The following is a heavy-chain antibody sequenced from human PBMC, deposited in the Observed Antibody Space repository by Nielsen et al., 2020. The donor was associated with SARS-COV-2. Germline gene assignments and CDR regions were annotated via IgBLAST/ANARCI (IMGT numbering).Heavy chain of an antibody. CDR2: INHSGST. J-gene: IGHJ4*02. V-gene: IGHV4-34*01. Sequence: WIRQPPGKGLEWIGEINHSGSTNYNPSLKSRVTISADTSKNQFSLKLSSVTAADTAVYYCARGHPDSSGIAVAGTDFDYWGQGTLVTVSS. D-gene: IGHD6-19*01. CDR3: ARGHPDSSGIAVAGTDFDY.